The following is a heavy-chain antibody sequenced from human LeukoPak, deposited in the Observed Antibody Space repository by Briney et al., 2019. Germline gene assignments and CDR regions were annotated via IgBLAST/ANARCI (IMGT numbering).Heavy chain of an antibody. Sequence: GRSLRLSCAASGFRFSNYALTWVRQVPGKGLESVSTISGSGGNTYYADSVKGRFTISRDNSKNTLFLQMNSLRAEDTAMFYCAHLTRGYSDSDYGSWGQGTLVTVSS. CDR1: GFRFSNYA. D-gene: IGHD5-12*01. CDR3: AHLTRGYSDSDYGS. CDR2: ISGSGGNT. V-gene: IGHV3-23*01. J-gene: IGHJ5*02.